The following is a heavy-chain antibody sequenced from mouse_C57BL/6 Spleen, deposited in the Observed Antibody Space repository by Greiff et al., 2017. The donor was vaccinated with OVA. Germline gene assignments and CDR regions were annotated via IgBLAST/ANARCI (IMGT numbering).Heavy chain of an antibody. CDR3: ARPGSSYDFDY. CDR1: GYTFTSYW. D-gene: IGHD1-1*01. V-gene: IGHV1-69*01. CDR2: IDPSDSYT. Sequence: VQLQQPGAELVMPGASVKLSCKASGYTFTSYWMHWVKQRPGQGLEWIGEIDPSDSYTNYNQKFKGKSTLTVDKSSSTAYMQLSSLTSEDSAVYYCARPGSSYDFDYWGQGTALTVSS. J-gene: IGHJ2*01.